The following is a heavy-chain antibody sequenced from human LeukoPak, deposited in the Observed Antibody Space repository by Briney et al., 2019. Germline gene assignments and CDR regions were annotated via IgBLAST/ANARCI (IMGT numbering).Heavy chain of an antibody. D-gene: IGHD3-10*01. Sequence: QAGGSLRLSCAASGFTFSSYEISWVRQTPGKGLEGVSYISSTGSTIFYADSVKGRFTISRDNAKNSLYLQMNSLRAEDTAVYYCARVMIPLWFGELSPFDYWGQGTLVTVSS. J-gene: IGHJ4*02. CDR2: ISSTGSTI. CDR3: ARVMIPLWFGELSPFDY. CDR1: GFTFSSYE. V-gene: IGHV3-48*03.